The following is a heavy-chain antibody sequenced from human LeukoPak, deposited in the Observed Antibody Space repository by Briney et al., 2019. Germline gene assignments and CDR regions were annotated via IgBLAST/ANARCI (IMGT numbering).Heavy chain of an antibody. J-gene: IGHJ2*01. V-gene: IGHV3-23*01. Sequence: PGGSLRLSCAASGFTFSIYAMSWVRQAPGKGLEWVSFISASGGSTFYADSVKGRFTISRDNSKKTLYLQMNSLRADDTAVYYCAKDVGSSGWKWYFDLWGRGTLVTVSS. D-gene: IGHD6-19*01. CDR1: GFTFSIYA. CDR2: ISASGGST. CDR3: AKDVGSSGWKWYFDL.